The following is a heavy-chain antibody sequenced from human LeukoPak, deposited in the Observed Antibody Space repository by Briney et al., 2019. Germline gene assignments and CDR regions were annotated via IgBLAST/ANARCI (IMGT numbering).Heavy chain of an antibody. CDR2: IIPILGIA. D-gene: IGHD6-13*01. Sequence: SVKVSCKASGGTFSSYAISWVRQAPGQGLEWMGRIIPILGIANYAQKFQGRVTITADKSTSTAYMELSSLRAEDTAVYYCAKISWTTRDFDYWGQGTLVTVSS. CDR1: GGTFSSYA. V-gene: IGHV1-69*04. CDR3: AKISWTTRDFDY. J-gene: IGHJ4*02.